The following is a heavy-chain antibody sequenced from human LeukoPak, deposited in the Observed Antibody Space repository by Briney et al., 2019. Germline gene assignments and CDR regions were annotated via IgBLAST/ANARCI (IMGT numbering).Heavy chain of an antibody. V-gene: IGHV6-1*01. CDR2: TYYRSKWYN. J-gene: IGHJ3*02. CDR3: ARDEGRAFDI. CDR1: GESVSSNSAA. Sequence: SQTLSLTCAISGESVSSNSAAWNWIGQSPWRGLEWLGRTYYRSKWYNDYAVSVKSRITINPDTSKNQFSLQLNSVTPEDTAVYYCARDEGRAFDIWGQGTMVTVSS.